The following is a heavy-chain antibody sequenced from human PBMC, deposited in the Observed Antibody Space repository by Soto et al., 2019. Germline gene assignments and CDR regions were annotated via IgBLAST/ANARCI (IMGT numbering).Heavy chain of an antibody. CDR3: ARDEGSAWYFDY. J-gene: IGHJ4*02. D-gene: IGHD6-19*01. CDR1: GFTFSSYA. Sequence: PGGSLRLSCAASGFTFSSYAMSWVRQAPGKGLEWVSAISGSGGSTYYADSVKGRFTISRDNAKNSLYLQMDSLRADDTAVYYCARDEGSAWYFDYWGQGTQVTVSS. CDR2: ISGSGGST. V-gene: IGHV3-23*01.